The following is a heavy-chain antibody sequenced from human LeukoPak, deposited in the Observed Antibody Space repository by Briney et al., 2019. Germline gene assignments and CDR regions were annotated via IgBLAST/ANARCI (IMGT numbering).Heavy chain of an antibody. CDR2: IYSGGSTS. CDR3: ARASSIGAAGLFDY. J-gene: IGHJ4*02. Sequence: GGSLRLSCAASGFTVSSNYMSWVRQAPGKGLEWVSVIYSGGSTSFYADSVKGRFTISRDNSKNTLYLQVNSLRAEDTAVYYCARASSIGAAGLFDYWGQGTLVSVSS. V-gene: IGHV3-53*01. CDR1: GFTVSSNY. D-gene: IGHD6-13*01.